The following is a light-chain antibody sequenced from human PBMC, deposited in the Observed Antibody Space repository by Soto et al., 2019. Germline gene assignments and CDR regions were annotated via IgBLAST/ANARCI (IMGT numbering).Light chain of an antibody. CDR3: SSYTSSSTLV. V-gene: IGLV2-14*01. J-gene: IGLJ1*01. CDR1: SSDVGGYNY. CDR2: DVS. Sequence: QSSLTQPASMSGSPGQSITISCTRNSSDVGGYNYVSWYQQHPGKAPKLMIYDVSNRPSGVSNRFSGSKSGNTASLTISGLQAEDEADYYCSSYTSSSTLVFGTGTKVTVL.